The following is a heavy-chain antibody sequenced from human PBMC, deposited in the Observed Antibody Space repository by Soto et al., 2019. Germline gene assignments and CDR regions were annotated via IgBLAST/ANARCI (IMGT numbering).Heavy chain of an antibody. CDR2: IDYTGST. D-gene: IGHD3-22*01. J-gene: IGHJ4*02. CDR1: GGSISSRSYY. CDR3: ASTFYYDASGYYYFTTGQFDS. V-gene: IGHV4-39*01. Sequence: PSETLSLTCTVSGGSISSRSYYWAWIRQPPGKGLEWIGSIDYTGSTYYNPSLKSRVTISIDTSKNQFSLNLGSVTAADSATYYCASTFYYDASGYYYFTTGQFDSWGRGALVTVSS.